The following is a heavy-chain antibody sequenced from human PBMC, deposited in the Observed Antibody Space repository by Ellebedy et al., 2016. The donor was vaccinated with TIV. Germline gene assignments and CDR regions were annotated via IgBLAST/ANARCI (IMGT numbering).Heavy chain of an antibody. CDR1: GFTFSDYY. CDR2: ISSSGSTI. D-gene: IGHD6-6*01. Sequence: GESLKISXAASGFTFSDYYMSWIRQAPGKGLEWVSYISSSGSTIYYADSVKGRFTISRDNAKNSLYLQMNSLRAEDTAVYYCATEGIAARHSRPSWGQGTLVTVSS. CDR3: ATEGIAARHSRPS. J-gene: IGHJ5*02. V-gene: IGHV3-11*01.